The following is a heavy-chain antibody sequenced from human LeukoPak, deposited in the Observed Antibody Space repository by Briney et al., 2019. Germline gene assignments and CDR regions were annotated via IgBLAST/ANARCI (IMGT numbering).Heavy chain of an antibody. Sequence: GGSLRLSCAASGFTFYNSGMGWVRQAPGKGLEWVSAISGSGGATYYADSVKGRFTVSRDDSKNTLYLLMNSLRAEDTAVYYCAIEQWELKYWGQGTLVTVSS. CDR1: GFTFYNSG. J-gene: IGHJ4*02. CDR2: ISGSGGAT. D-gene: IGHD1-26*01. V-gene: IGHV3-23*01. CDR3: AIEQWELKY.